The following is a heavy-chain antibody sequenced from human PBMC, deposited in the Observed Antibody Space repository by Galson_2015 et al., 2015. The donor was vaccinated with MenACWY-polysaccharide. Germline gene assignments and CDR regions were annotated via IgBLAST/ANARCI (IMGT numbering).Heavy chain of an antibody. CDR1: GFTFSNYG. D-gene: IGHD5-18*01. CDR3: TKAGRGDTPKDYLDS. Sequence: SLRLACAASGFTFSNYGMNWVRQAPGKGLEWVSGITGSGVNTYYADSVKGRFTISRDNSKNMLYLQMNSLRAEDTAVYYCTKAGRGDTPKDYLDSWGQGTRVTVSS. CDR2: ITGSGVNT. V-gene: IGHV3-23*01. J-gene: IGHJ4*02.